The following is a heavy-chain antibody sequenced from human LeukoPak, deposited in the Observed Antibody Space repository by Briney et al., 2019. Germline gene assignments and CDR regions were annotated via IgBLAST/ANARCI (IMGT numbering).Heavy chain of an antibody. D-gene: IGHD3-22*01. CDR1: GGSISSYY. Sequence: PSETLSLTCTVSGGSISSYYWSWIRQPPGKGLEWIGYIYYSGSTNYNPSLKSRVTISVDTSKNQFSLKLSSVTAADTAVYYCARGPYMYYYDRPPRIYYFDYWGQGTLVTVSS. CDR2: IYYSGST. CDR3: ARGPYMYYYDRPPRIYYFDY. V-gene: IGHV4-59*12. J-gene: IGHJ4*02.